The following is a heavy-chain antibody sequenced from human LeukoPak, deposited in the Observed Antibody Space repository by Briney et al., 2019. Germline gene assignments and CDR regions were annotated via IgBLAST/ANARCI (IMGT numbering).Heavy chain of an antibody. CDR1: GFTFSSYW. Sequence: GGSLRLSCAASGFTFSSYWMSWVRQAPGKGLEWVANIKQDGSEKYYVDSVEGRFTISRDNAKNSLYLQMNSLRAEDTAVYYCAVDIVVVVAAWDYMDVWGKGTTVTVSS. CDR2: IKQDGSEK. J-gene: IGHJ6*03. V-gene: IGHV3-7*01. D-gene: IGHD2-15*01. CDR3: AVDIVVVVAAWDYMDV.